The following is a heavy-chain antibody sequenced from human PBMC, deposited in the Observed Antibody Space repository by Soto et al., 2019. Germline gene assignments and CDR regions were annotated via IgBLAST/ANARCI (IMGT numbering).Heavy chain of an antibody. Sequence: EVQLLESGGGLVQPGGSLRLSCEASGLTSSSYAMSWVRQAPGKGLEWVSAISGGGGSTFYAHSVKGRFAYSGDNSKNTLFLQMNSVGSEDTAVYYCAGRITVAGTLAYWGQGTLVTVSS. D-gene: IGHD6-19*01. V-gene: IGHV3-23*01. CDR1: GLTSSSYA. CDR2: ISGGGGST. CDR3: AGRITVAGTLAY. J-gene: IGHJ4*02.